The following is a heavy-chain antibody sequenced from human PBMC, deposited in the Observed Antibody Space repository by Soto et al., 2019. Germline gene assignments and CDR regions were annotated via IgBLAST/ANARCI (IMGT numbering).Heavy chain of an antibody. CDR3: AHRSGIAAAAYFDY. Sequence: SGPTLVNPTQTLTLTCTLSGFSLSASGVGVGWIRQPPGKALEWLALIYWDDDKRYRPSLKSRLTITKDTSKNQVVLTMTNMDPVDTGTYYCAHRSGIAAAAYFDYWGQGTLVTVSS. CDR1: GFSLSASGVG. V-gene: IGHV2-5*02. CDR2: IYWDDDK. J-gene: IGHJ4*02. D-gene: IGHD6-13*01.